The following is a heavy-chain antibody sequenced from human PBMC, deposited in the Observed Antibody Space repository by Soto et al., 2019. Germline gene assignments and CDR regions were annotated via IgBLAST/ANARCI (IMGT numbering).Heavy chain of an antibody. CDR3: ARDRIAAAGTYYYYYGMDV. CDR1: GGSVSSGSYY. Sequence: SETLSLTCTVSGGSVSSGSYYWSWIRQPPWKGLEWIGYIYYSGSTNYNPSLKSRVTISVDTSKNQFSLKLSSVTAADTAVYYCARDRIAAAGTYYYYYGMDVWGQGXTVTVYS. CDR2: IYYSGST. D-gene: IGHD6-13*01. V-gene: IGHV4-61*01. J-gene: IGHJ6*02.